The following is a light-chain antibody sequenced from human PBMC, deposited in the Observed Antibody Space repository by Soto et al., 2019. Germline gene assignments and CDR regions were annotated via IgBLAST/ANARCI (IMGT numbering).Light chain of an antibody. CDR3: QHYGSSRT. J-gene: IGKJ1*01. V-gene: IGKV3-20*01. Sequence: EMVLTPSPGTLSLSPGEGATLSCRASQSVSSSYIAWYQQKPGQAPRLLIYSASSRATGIPDRFSGSGSGTDFTLNISRLEPEDFAVYYCQHYGSSRTFGQGTKVEIK. CDR2: SAS. CDR1: QSVSSSY.